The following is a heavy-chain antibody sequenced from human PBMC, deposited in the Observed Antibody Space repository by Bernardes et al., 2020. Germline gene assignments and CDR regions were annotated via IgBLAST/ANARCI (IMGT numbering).Heavy chain of an antibody. CDR3: ASFPYYYDSSGYYPPTAFDI. CDR1: GGTFSSYA. Sequence: SVKVSCKASGGTFSSYAISWVRQAPGQGLEWMGGIIPIFGTANYAQKFQGRVTITADESTSTAYMELSSLRSEDTAVYYCASFPYYYDSSGYYPPTAFDIWGQGTMVTVSS. J-gene: IGHJ3*02. D-gene: IGHD3-22*01. V-gene: IGHV1-69*13. CDR2: IIPIFGTA.